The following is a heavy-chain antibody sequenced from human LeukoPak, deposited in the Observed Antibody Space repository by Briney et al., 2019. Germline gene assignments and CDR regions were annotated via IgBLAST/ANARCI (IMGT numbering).Heavy chain of an antibody. CDR3: AKEEYYYDSRGTVH. Sequence: PGGSLRLSCAASGFTVSSNYMSWVRQAPGKGLEWVSVIYSGGSTYYADSVKGRFTISRDNSKNTLYLQMNSLRAEDTAVYYCAKEEYYYDSRGTVHWGQGTLVTVSS. V-gene: IGHV3-66*01. J-gene: IGHJ4*02. CDR2: IYSGGST. D-gene: IGHD3-22*01. CDR1: GFTVSSNY.